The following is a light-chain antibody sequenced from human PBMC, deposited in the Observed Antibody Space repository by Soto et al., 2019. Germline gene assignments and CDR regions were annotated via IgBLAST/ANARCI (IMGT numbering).Light chain of an antibody. CDR2: GDN. CDR3: GTWDSSLSDNWV. Sequence: QSVLTQPPSVSAAPGQTVTISCSGTSSNVGKNYVSWYQQLPGTAPKLLIYGDNKRVSGIPDRISGSKSGTSATLGIAGLQTGDEADYYCGTWDSSLSDNWVFGGGTKLTVL. V-gene: IGLV1-51*01. CDR1: SSNVGKNY. J-gene: IGLJ3*02.